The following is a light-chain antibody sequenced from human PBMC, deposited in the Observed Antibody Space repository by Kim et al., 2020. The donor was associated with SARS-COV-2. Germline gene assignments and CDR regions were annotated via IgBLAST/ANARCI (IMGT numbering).Light chain of an antibody. V-gene: IGKV3-11*01. CDR2: DAS. J-gene: IGKJ1*01. Sequence: EIVLTQSQATLSLSPGERATLSCRASQSVSNYLAWHQQKPGQAPRLLIYDASKRATGIPARFSGSGSGTDFTLTISSLEPEDFALYYCQHHSNWLWTFGQGTKVDIK. CDR3: QHHSNWLWT. CDR1: QSVSNY.